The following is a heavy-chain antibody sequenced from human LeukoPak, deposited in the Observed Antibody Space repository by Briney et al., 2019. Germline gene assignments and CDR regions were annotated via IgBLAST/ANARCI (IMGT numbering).Heavy chain of an antibody. CDR1: GGSISSYY. CDR3: ASGDRLYNSSWYN. V-gene: IGHV4-59*01. Sequence: SETLSLTCTVSGGSISSYYWSWIRQPPGKGLEWIGYIYYSGSTNYNPSLKSRVTISVDTSKNQFSLKLSSVTAADTAVYYCASGDRLYNSSWYNWGQGTLVTVSS. CDR2: IYYSGST. D-gene: IGHD6-13*01. J-gene: IGHJ4*02.